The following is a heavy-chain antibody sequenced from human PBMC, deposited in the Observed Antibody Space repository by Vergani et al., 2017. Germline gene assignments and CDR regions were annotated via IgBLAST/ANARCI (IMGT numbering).Heavy chain of an antibody. V-gene: IGHV4-61*02. CDR2: IYTSGST. J-gene: IGHJ5*02. Sequence: QVQLQESGPGLVKPSETLSLTCAVSGYSISSGSYYWSWIRQPAGKGLEWIGRIYTSGSTNYNPSLKSRVTISVDTSKNQFSLKLSSVTAADTAVYYCARVAGYSYGYRFSWFDPWGQGTLVTVSS. D-gene: IGHD5-18*01. CDR1: GYSISSGSYY. CDR3: ARVAGYSYGYRFSWFDP.